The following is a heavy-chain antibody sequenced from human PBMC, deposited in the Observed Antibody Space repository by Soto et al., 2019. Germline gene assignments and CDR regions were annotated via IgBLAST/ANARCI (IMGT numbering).Heavy chain of an antibody. Sequence: SETLSLTCTVSGGCMRSAAYYGSWIRQHPGKGLEWIGYISHSGSTYYTPSLKSRVIISADTSKNQFSVNLTSVTAADTAVYYCAREYTYGSNFFDCWGQGALVTVSS. J-gene: IGHJ4*02. V-gene: IGHV4-31*03. CDR1: GGCMRSAAYY. CDR2: ISHSGST. D-gene: IGHD5-18*01. CDR3: AREYTYGSNFFDC.